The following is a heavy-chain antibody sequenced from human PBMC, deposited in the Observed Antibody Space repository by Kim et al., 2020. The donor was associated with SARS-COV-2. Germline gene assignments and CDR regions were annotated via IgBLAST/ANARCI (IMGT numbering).Heavy chain of an antibody. V-gene: IGHV3-11*05. CDR3: AGDLLGDYSSRENIDY. J-gene: IGHJ4*02. Sequence: VKRRSPISRDNAKNSLYLQMNSLRAEDTAVYYCAGDLLGDYSSRENIDYWGQGTLVTVSS. D-gene: IGHD6-13*01.